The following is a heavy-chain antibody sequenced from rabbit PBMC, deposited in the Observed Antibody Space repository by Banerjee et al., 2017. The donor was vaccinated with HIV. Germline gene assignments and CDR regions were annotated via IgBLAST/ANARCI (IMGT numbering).Heavy chain of an antibody. CDR2: IYAGSSGST. J-gene: IGHJ4*01. D-gene: IGHD1-1*01. CDR3: ARDLTGVIGWNFNL. V-gene: IGHV1S40*01. Sequence: QSLEESGGDLVKPGASLTLTCKASGFSFSSSDWICWVRQAPGKGLEWIACIYAGSSGSTYYASWAKGRFTISKTSWTTVTLQMTSLTAADTATYFCARDLTGVIGWNFNLWGQGTLVTVS. CDR1: GFSFSSSDW.